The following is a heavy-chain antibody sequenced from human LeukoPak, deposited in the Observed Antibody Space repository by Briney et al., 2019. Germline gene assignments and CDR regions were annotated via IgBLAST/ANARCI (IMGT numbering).Heavy chain of an antibody. J-gene: IGHJ6*03. CDR2: INPNSGGT. Sequence: GASVKVSCKASGYTFTGYYMHWVRQAPGQGLEWMGWINPNSGGTNYAQKFQGRDTMTRDTSISTAYMELSRLRSDDTAVNYCARDTVNHYYYYMDVWGKGTTVTVSS. D-gene: IGHD4-11*01. CDR1: GYTFTGYY. V-gene: IGHV1-2*02. CDR3: ARDTVNHYYYYMDV.